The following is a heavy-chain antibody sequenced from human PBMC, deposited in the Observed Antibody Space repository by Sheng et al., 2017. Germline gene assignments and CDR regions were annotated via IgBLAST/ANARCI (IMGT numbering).Heavy chain of an antibody. CDR2: ISFDGSNK. Sequence: QVQLVESGGGVVQPGRSLRLSCAASGFTFSSYAMHWVRQAPGKGLEWVALISFDGSNKYYADSVKGRFTISRDNSKNTLYLQMDSLRAEDTAVFYCARGHGYSVNDAFDIWGQGTMVTVSS. V-gene: IGHV3-30*04. J-gene: IGHJ3*02. D-gene: IGHD5-12*01. CDR1: GFTFSSYA. CDR3: ARGHGYSVNDAFDI.